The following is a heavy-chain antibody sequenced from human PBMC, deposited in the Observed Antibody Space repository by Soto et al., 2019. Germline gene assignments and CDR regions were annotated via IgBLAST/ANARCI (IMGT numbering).Heavy chain of an antibody. J-gene: IGHJ4*02. V-gene: IGHV3-49*03. Sequence: GGSLRLSCTASGFTFGDYAMSWFRQAPGKGLEWVGFIRSKAYGGTTEYAASVKGRFTISKDDSKRVVYLQVDSLQIEDTAVYYCTRGRRPITAAAYYYSDYWGQGTLVTVSS. CDR2: IRSKAYGGTT. CDR3: TRGRRPITAAAYYYSDY. D-gene: IGHD6-13*01. CDR1: GFTFGDYA.